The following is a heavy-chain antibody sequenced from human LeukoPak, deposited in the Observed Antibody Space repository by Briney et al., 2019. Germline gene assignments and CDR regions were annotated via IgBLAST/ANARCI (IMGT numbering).Heavy chain of an antibody. D-gene: IGHD4-17*01. CDR3: ARDDYGDLKFDY. V-gene: IGHV4-59*01. Sequence: SETLSLTCTVPGGSISSYYWSWIRQPPGKGLEWIGYIYYSGSTNYNPSLKSRVTISVDTSKNQFSLKLSSVTAADTAVYYCARDDYGDLKFDYWGQGTLVTVSS. CDR1: GGSISSYY. J-gene: IGHJ4*02. CDR2: IYYSGST.